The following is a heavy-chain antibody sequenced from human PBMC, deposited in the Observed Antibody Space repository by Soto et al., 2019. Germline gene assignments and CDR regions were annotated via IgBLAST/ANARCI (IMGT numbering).Heavy chain of an antibody. CDR1: GYSFTSYW. Sequence: PGASLKIPCKGSGYSFTSYWIGWVRQMPGKGLEWMGIIYPGDSDTSYSPTFQVQVTISADKSISTAYLQWRSLKASDTAMYYCACSVGSIDIAVAGSTLDYWGQGTLVTVSS. J-gene: IGHJ4*02. CDR2: IYPGDSDT. V-gene: IGHV5-51*01. D-gene: IGHD6-19*01. CDR3: ACSVGSIDIAVAGSTLDY.